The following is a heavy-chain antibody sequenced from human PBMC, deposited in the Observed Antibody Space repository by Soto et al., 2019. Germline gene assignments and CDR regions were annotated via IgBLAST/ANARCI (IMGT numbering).Heavy chain of an antibody. J-gene: IGHJ4*02. CDR2: IYYSATT. V-gene: IGHV4-39*01. D-gene: IGHD2-21*02. Sequence: HSETLSLTCTVSGDSITSNSYFWAWIRQPPGKGLKWIGSIYYSATTYYNPSLKSRVTISVDTSKNTFSLKMNTVTAADTAVYYCARHLPYCGGDCYSLDYWGQGTLVTSPQ. CDR1: GDSITSNSYF. CDR3: ARHLPYCGGDCYSLDY.